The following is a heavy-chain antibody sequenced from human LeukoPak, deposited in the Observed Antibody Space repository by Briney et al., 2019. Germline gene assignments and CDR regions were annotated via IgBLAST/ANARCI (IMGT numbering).Heavy chain of an antibody. Sequence: PGRSLRPSCAPSGPTSSINAMSWVRPAPGRGMECGSAIGGSGSSTYYADTVKGRFTIAMNNSKTTLYLQLNSARAKDTDLYYCGHSESQRRGFCPWGPRIMVSVSS. J-gene: IGHJ5*02. CDR1: GPTSSINA. CDR2: IGGSGSST. D-gene: IGHD3-10*01. V-gene: IGHV3-23*01. CDR3: GHSESQRRGFCP.